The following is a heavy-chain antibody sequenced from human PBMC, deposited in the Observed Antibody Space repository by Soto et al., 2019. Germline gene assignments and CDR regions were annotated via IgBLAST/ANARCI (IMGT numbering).Heavy chain of an antibody. CDR1: GYTFTSYD. V-gene: IGHV1-8*01. Sequence: ASVKVSCKASGYTFTSYDIHWVRQATGQVLEWMGWMNPNSGNTGYAQKFQGRVTMTRNTSISTAYMELSSLRSEDTAVYYCARGRYDFWSGYVDAFDIWGQGTMVNVSS. J-gene: IGHJ3*02. CDR2: MNPNSGNT. D-gene: IGHD3-3*01. CDR3: ARGRYDFWSGYVDAFDI.